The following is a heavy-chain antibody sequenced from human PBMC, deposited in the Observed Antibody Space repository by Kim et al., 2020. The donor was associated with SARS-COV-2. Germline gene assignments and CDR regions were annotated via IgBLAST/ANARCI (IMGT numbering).Heavy chain of an antibody. Sequence: SETLSLTFTVSGGSISSYYWSWIRQPPGKGLEWIGYIYYSGSTNYNPSLKSRVTISVDTSKNQFSLKLSSVTAADTAVYYCARAGFGEVTTNYFDYWGQGTLVTVSS. CDR2: IYYSGST. J-gene: IGHJ4*02. CDR3: ARAGFGEVTTNYFDY. D-gene: IGHD4-17*01. CDR1: GGSISSYY. V-gene: IGHV4-59*01.